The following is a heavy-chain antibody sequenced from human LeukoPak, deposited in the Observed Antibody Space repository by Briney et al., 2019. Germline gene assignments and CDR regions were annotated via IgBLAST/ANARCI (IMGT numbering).Heavy chain of an antibody. J-gene: IGHJ4*02. CDR3: ARRSTVTTLNYYFDY. V-gene: IGHV5-51*01. Sequence: GESLKISCKGSGYSFTSYWLGWVRQMPGKGLEWMGIIYPGDSDTRYSPSFQGQVTISADKSISTAYLQWSSLKASDTAMYYCARRSTVTTLNYYFDYWGQGTLVTVSS. D-gene: IGHD4-17*01. CDR2: IYPGDSDT. CDR1: GYSFTSYW.